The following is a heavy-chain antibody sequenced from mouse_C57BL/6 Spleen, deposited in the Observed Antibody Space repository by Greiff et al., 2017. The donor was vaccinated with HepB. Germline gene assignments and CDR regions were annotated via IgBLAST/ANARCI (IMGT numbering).Heavy chain of an antibody. CDR3: ARSYYDYDYAMDY. J-gene: IGHJ4*01. D-gene: IGHD2-4*01. V-gene: IGHV1-81*01. Sequence: SGAELARPGASVKLSCKASGYTFTSYGISWVKQRTGQGLEWIGEIYPRSGNTYYNEKFKGKATLTADKSSSTAYMELRSLTSEDSAVYFCARSYYDYDYAMDYWGQGTSVTVSS. CDR1: GYTFTSYG. CDR2: IYPRSGNT.